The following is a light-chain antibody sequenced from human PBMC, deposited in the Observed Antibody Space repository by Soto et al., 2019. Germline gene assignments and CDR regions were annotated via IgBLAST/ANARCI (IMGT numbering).Light chain of an antibody. V-gene: IGKV1-9*01. Sequence: IQLTQSPSSLSASVGDRVTITCRASQAINSYLAWYQQKPGKAPELLIYATSTLHSGVPSRFSGSGSGTDFTLTISSLQPEDFATYYCQELDGYHLTFGGGTKVEIK. J-gene: IGKJ4*01. CDR3: QELDGYHLT. CDR2: ATS. CDR1: QAINSY.